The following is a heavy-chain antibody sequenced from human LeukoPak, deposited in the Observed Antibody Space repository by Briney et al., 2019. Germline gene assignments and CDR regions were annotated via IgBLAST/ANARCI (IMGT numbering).Heavy chain of an antibody. CDR3: AKDPAVYHGGSGCPYFDI. Sequence: PGGSLRLSCAASRFAFSSYAMSWVRQAPGRGLEWVATIGGTGDRTYYADSVKGRFTISRDNSMDTLCLQMNSLKGEDTAVYYCAKDPAVYHGGSGCPYFDIWGQGTLVTVSS. J-gene: IGHJ4*02. V-gene: IGHV3-23*01. D-gene: IGHD5-12*01. CDR1: RFAFSSYA. CDR2: IGGTGDRT.